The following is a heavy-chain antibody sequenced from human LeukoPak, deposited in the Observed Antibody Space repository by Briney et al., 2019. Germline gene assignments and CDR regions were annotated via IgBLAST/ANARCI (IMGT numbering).Heavy chain of an antibody. V-gene: IGHV3-23*01. CDR3: ARVPSGSFAIDY. J-gene: IGHJ4*02. CDR2: ISASGGST. CDR1: GFTFKNYA. Sequence: PRGSLRLSCAASGFTFKNYAMSWVRQAPGKGLEWLSGISASGGSTFYADSVKGRFTISRDNSKDTLYLQTNSLRAEDTAVYYCARVPSGSFAIDYWGQGTLVTVSS. D-gene: IGHD1-26*01.